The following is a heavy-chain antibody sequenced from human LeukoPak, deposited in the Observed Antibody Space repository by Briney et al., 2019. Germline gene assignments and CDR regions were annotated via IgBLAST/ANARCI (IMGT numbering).Heavy chain of an antibody. V-gene: IGHV3-23*01. Sequence: PGGSLRLSCAASGFTFSSYAMSWVRQAPGKGLEWVSAISGSGGSTYYADSVKGRFTISRDNSKNTLYLQMNSLRAEDTAVYYCAKGAIAARYYYYYMDVWGKGTTVTVSS. CDR1: GFTFSSYA. D-gene: IGHD6-6*01. J-gene: IGHJ6*03. CDR3: AKGAIAARYYYYYMDV. CDR2: ISGSGGST.